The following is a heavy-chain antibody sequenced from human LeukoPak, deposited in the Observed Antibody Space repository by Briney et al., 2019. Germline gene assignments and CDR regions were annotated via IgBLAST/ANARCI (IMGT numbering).Heavy chain of an antibody. CDR3: AREGPWSYGHYFDY. Sequence: PSETLSLTCAVYGGSFSGYYWSWIRQPPGKGLEWIGEINHSGGTNYNPSLKSRVTISVDTSKNQFSLKLSSVTAADTAVYYCAREGPWSYGHYFDYWGQGTLVTVSS. CDR1: GGSFSGYY. J-gene: IGHJ4*02. D-gene: IGHD5-18*01. CDR2: INHSGGT. V-gene: IGHV4-34*01.